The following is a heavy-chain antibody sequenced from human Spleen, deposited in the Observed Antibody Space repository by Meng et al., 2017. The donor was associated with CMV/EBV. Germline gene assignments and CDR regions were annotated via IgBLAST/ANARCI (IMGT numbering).Heavy chain of an antibody. CDR2: ISSYKGNT. CDR3: ARVPAPYYYDSSGPFDY. CDR1: STFTTYA. V-gene: IGHV1-18*01. D-gene: IGHD3-22*01. J-gene: IGHJ4*02. Sequence: STFTTYAISWVRQAPGQGLEWMGWISSYKGNTLSAQKFQGRVTMTTDTTTSTAYMELTSLNSDDTAVYFCARVPAPYYYDSSGPFDYWGQGTLVTVSS.